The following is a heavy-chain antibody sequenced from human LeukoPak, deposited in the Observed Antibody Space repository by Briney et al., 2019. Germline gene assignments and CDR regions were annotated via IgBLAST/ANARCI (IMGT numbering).Heavy chain of an antibody. CDR2: ISGSGGST. CDR1: GFTFSSYA. D-gene: IGHD2-2*01. Sequence: PGGSLRLSCAASGFTFSSYAMSWVRQAPGKGLEWVSAISGSGGSTYYADSAKGRLTISRDNSKNTLYLQMNSLRAEDTAVYYCSGSYCSSTSCRPWGQGTLVTVSS. V-gene: IGHV3-23*01. CDR3: SGSYCSSTSCRP. J-gene: IGHJ5*02.